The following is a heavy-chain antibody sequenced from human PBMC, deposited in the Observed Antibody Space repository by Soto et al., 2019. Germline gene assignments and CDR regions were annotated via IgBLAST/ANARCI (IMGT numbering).Heavy chain of an antibody. J-gene: IGHJ4*02. Sequence: GGSLRLSCAASGFTFRSYCMHWARQAPGEGLEWVSQACDDVGSTRYADSVKGRFTISRDSAKSTLYLQMNSLRADDTAVYYCARGTSGLPGFDYWGQGALVTVSS. D-gene: IGHD6-19*01. CDR3: ARGTSGLPGFDY. V-gene: IGHV3-74*01. CDR2: ACDDVGST. CDR1: GFTFRSYC.